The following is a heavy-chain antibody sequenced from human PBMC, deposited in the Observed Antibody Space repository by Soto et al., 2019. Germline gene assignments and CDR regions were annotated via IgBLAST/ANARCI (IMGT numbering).Heavy chain of an antibody. CDR2: INSDGSST. J-gene: IGHJ4*02. CDR1: GFTFSTYW. CDR3: ARGYSSGLGY. V-gene: IGHV3-74*01. Sequence: GGSLRLSCAASGFTFSTYWVHWVRQGPEKGLVWVSRINSDGSSTSYADSVKGRFTISRDNAKNTLYLQMNSLRAEDTAVYYCARGYSSGLGYWGQGTVVTVSS. D-gene: IGHD6-19*01.